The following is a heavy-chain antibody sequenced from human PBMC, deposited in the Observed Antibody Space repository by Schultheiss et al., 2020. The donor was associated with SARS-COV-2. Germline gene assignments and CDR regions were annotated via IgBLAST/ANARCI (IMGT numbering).Heavy chain of an antibody. J-gene: IGHJ6*02. CDR2: INAGNGNT. D-gene: IGHD3-3*01. CDR3: ARDSITIFGVVINVGGMDV. CDR1: GYTFTSYA. V-gene: IGHV1-3*01. Sequence: ASVKVSCKASGYTFTSYAMHWVRQAPGQRLEWMGWINAGNGNTKYSQKFQGRVTMTRDTSTSTVYMELSSLRSEDTAVYYCARDSITIFGVVINVGGMDVWGQGTMVTVSS.